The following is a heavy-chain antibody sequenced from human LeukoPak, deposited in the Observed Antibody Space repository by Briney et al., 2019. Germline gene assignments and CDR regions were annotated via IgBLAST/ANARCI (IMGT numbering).Heavy chain of an antibody. CDR3: ARDRGTSGNIFDY. D-gene: IGHD4-23*01. CDR2: IYSAGAT. V-gene: IGHV3-53*01. Sequence: GGSLRLSCAASGLTVSSNSMRWVRQAPGKGLEWVSVIYSAGATYYADSVRGRFAISRDNSKNTVYLQMNSLRAEDTAFYYCARDRGTSGNIFDYWGRGELCSVSS. CDR1: GLTVSSNS. J-gene: IGHJ4*02.